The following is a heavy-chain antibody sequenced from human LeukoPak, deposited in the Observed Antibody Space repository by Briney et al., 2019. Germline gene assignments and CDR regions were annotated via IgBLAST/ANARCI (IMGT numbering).Heavy chain of an antibody. Sequence: PGGSLRLSCAASGFTFSSYDMHWVRQATGKGLEWVSAIGTAGDPYYPGSVKGRFTISRDNAKNTVYLQMNSLRAEDTAVYYCARDRPNSGTYSDYWGQGTLVTVSS. CDR2: IGTAGDP. V-gene: IGHV3-13*05. CDR1: GFTFSSYD. J-gene: IGHJ4*02. CDR3: ARDRPNSGTYSDY. D-gene: IGHD1-26*01.